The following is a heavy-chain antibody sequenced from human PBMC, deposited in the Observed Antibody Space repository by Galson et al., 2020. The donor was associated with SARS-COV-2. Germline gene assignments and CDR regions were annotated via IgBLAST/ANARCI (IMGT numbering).Heavy chain of an antibody. D-gene: IGHD5-18*01. Sequence: ASVKVSCKASGYAFTNYDINWVRQATGEGLEWMGWMNPKSGNTGYVQKFQGRVTMTRDTSTSTAYMELSSLRSEDTAVYYCARVWERGFSYGNCFDPWGEGTLVTVSS. J-gene: IGHJ5*02. CDR3: ARVWERGFSYGNCFDP. V-gene: IGHV1-8*01. CDR1: GYAFTNYD. CDR2: MNPKSGNT.